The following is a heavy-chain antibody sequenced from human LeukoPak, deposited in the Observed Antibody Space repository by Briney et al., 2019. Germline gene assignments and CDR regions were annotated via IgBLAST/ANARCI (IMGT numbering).Heavy chain of an antibody. CDR3: AKEAIRGYSYGFHDY. Sequence: GGSLRLSCAASGFTFSSYGMHWVRQAPGKGLGWVAVIWYDGSNKYYADSVKGRFTISRDNSKNTLYLQMNSLRAEDTAVYYCAKEAIRGYSYGFHDYWGQGTLVTVSS. J-gene: IGHJ4*02. CDR2: IWYDGSNK. D-gene: IGHD5-18*01. V-gene: IGHV3-33*06. CDR1: GFTFSSYG.